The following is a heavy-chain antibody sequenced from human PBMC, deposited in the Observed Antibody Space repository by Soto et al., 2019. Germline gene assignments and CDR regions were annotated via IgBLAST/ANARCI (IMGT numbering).Heavy chain of an antibody. CDR1: GFTFSSAW. D-gene: IGHD2-2*01. CDR3: TTWLGSCSSASCPEYYFDY. V-gene: IGHV3-15*01. CDR2: IKSKTDGGTT. J-gene: IGHJ4*02. Sequence: GSLRLSCAASGFTFSSAWMTWVRQTPGKGLEWLGRIKSKTDGGTTDYAAPVKGRFTILRDDSQSTLYLQMSSLKSEDTAVYYCTTWLGSCSSASCPEYYFDYWGQGTLVTVSS.